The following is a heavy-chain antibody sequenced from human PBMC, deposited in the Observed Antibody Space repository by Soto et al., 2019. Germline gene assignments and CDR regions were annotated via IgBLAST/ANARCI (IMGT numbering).Heavy chain of an antibody. CDR3: AKGSRSYCYSDSYY. J-gene: IGHJ4*02. CDR2: ISGSGVST. D-gene: IGHD2-21*02. V-gene: IGHV3-23*01. CDR1: GFTFSSYA. Sequence: EVQLLESGGGLVQPGGSLRLSCAASGFTFSSYAMTWVRQAPGKGLEWVSGISGSGVSTYYADSVKGRFTISRDNSKNTLYLQMNSLRAEDTALYYCAKGSRSYCYSDSYYWGQGTLVTFSS.